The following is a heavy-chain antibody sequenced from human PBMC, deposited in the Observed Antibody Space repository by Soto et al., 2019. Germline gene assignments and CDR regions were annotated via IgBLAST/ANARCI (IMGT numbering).Heavy chain of an antibody. CDR3: ARRLGMPYNWFDP. CDR2: IKQDGSEK. Sequence: GGSLRRSCAASGCTFSSYWMSWVRQAPGKGLEWVANIKQDGSEKYYVDSVKGRFTISRDNAKNSLYLQMNSLRAEDTAVYYCARRLGMPYNWFDPWGQGTLVTVSS. J-gene: IGHJ5*02. CDR1: GCTFSSYW. D-gene: IGHD2-2*01. V-gene: IGHV3-7*03.